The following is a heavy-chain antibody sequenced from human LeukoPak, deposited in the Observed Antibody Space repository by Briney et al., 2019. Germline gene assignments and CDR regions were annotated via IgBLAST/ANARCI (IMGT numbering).Heavy chain of an antibody. Sequence: PSETLSLTCTVSGASISGYYWSWTRQPPGKGLEWIGCIYYSGSTNYNPSLKSRVTISVDTSKNQFSLKLSSVTAADTAVYYCARQPYDSGGYYSAEYYYGLDVWGQGTTVTVSS. CDR3: ARQPYDSGGYYSAEYYYGLDV. CDR2: IYYSGST. CDR1: GASISGYY. V-gene: IGHV4-59*01. J-gene: IGHJ6*02. D-gene: IGHD3-22*01.